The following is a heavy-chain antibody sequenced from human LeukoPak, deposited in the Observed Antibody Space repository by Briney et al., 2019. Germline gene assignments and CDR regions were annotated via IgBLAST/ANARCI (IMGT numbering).Heavy chain of an antibody. Sequence: GGSLRLSCAASAFTFSNYGMHWVRQAPGKGLEWVAFIRYDGSNKYYADYVKGRFTISRDNSNNTLYVQMNSLRAEDTAVYYCAKARSGSANWALQIFDNWGQGTLVTVSS. CDR1: AFTFSNYG. CDR2: IRYDGSNK. CDR3: AKARSGSANWALQIFDN. D-gene: IGHD1-1*01. J-gene: IGHJ4*02. V-gene: IGHV3-30*02.